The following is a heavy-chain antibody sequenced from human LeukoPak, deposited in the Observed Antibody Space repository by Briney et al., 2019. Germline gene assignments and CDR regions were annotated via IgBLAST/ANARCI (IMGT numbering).Heavy chain of an antibody. J-gene: IGHJ6*02. Sequence: GGSLRLSCAASGFTFDDYAMHWVRQAPGKGLEWVSLISGDGGRSYYADSVKGRFTISRDNTKNCLYLQMDSLRTEDTALYYCAKAHFIGYIYYAVDVWGQGTTVTVSS. CDR3: AKAHFIGYIYYAVDV. CDR2: ISGDGGRS. CDR1: GFTFDDYA. D-gene: IGHD3-16*02. V-gene: IGHV3-43*02.